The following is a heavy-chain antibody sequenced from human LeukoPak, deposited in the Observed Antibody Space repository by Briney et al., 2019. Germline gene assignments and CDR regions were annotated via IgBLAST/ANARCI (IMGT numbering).Heavy chain of an antibody. D-gene: IGHD4-17*01. CDR2: ISYDGSNK. V-gene: IGHV3-30*18. CDR1: GFTFSSYG. CDR3: AKDHDTYGDYVY. Sequence: GGSLRLSCAASGFTFSSYGMHWVRQAPGKGLEWVAVISYDGSNKYYADSVKGRFTISRDDSKNTLYLQMNSLRAEDTAVYYCAKDHDTYGDYVYWGQGTLVTVSS. J-gene: IGHJ4*02.